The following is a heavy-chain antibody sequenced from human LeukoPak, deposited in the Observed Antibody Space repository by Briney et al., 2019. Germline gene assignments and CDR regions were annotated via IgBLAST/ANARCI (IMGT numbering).Heavy chain of an antibody. CDR3: ARANSYFDSSGSGYFQH. CDR2: IIPIFGTA. V-gene: IGHV1-69*13. Sequence: SVKVSCKASGGTFSSYAFSWVRQAPGQGLEWMGGIIPIFGTANYAQKFQGRVTITADGSTSTAYMELSSLRSEDTAVYYCARANSYFDSSGSGYFQHWGQGTLVTVSS. J-gene: IGHJ1*01. CDR1: GGTFSSYA. D-gene: IGHD3-22*01.